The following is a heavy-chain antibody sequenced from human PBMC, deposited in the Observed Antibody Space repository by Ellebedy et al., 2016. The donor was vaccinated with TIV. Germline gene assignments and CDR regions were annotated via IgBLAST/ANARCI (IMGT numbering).Heavy chain of an antibody. D-gene: IGHD6-13*01. J-gene: IGHJ4*02. Sequence: PGGSLRLSCAASGFTFSYYALHWVREAPGKGLEWVAVISDDGTIEHYGDSVMGRFTISTDNSKNTLYMQMNSLRVEDTAVYYCAVSRWAAAGLYYFNFWGQGTLVTVSS. CDR1: GFTFSYYA. V-gene: IGHV3-30-3*01. CDR3: AVSRWAAAGLYYFNF. CDR2: ISDDGTIE.